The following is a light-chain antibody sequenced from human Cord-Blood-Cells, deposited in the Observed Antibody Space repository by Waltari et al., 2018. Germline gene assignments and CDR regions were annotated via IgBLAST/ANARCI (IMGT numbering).Light chain of an antibody. CDR2: DAS. V-gene: IGKV3-11*01. Sequence: EIVLTQSPATLSLSPGERATLPCRASQSVSSYLAWYQQKPGQAPRLLIYDASNRATGIPARFRGSGSGTDVTLTISSLEPEDFAVYYCQQRSNWPTFGQGTRLEIK. CDR1: QSVSSY. CDR3: QQRSNWPT. J-gene: IGKJ5*01.